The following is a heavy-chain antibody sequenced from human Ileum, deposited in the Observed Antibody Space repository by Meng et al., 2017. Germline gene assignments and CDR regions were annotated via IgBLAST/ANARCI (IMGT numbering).Heavy chain of an antibody. CDR2: INAANGNT. V-gene: IGHV1-3*01. D-gene: IGHD6-13*01. Sequence: QVQLVQSGAEVKKPGASGKVSCKAAGYTFTSYTMNWVRQAPGQRLEWMGWINAANGNTKYSQKFQGRVTITGDTSASTASMELNSLRSEDTAIYFCAREINRGSSWFDYWGQGTLVTVSS. J-gene: IGHJ4*02. CDR1: GYTFTSYT. CDR3: AREINRGSSWFDY.